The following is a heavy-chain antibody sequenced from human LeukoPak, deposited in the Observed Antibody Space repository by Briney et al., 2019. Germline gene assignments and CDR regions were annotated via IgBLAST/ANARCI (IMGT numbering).Heavy chain of an antibody. J-gene: IGHJ4*02. CDR2: IFGSGGSA. D-gene: IGHD6-19*01. V-gene: IGHV3-23*01. CDR3: GKTTTGYSSGRNPAWPVDY. Sequence: GGSLRLSCTASGFTFSSYAMYWVRQAPGKGLEWVSGIFGSGGSAHYADSVKGRFTISRDNSQNTVYLQVNSLRAEDTAVYYCGKTTTGYSSGRNPAWPVDYWGQGTLVTASS. CDR1: GFTFSSYA.